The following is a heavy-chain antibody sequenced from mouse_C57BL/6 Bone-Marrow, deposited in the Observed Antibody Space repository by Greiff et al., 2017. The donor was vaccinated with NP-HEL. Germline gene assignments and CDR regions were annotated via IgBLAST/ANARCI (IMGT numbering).Heavy chain of an antibody. CDR1: GYTFTDYY. D-gene: IGHD2-3*01. J-gene: IGHJ3*01. Sequence: VKLVESGAELVRPGASVKLSCKASGYTFTDYYINWVKQRPGQGLEWIARIYPGSGNTYYNEKFKGKATLTAEKSSSTAYMQLSSLTSEDSAVYFCARYDGYYWFAYWGQGTLVTVSA. CDR3: ARYDGYYWFAY. CDR2: IYPGSGNT. V-gene: IGHV1-76*01.